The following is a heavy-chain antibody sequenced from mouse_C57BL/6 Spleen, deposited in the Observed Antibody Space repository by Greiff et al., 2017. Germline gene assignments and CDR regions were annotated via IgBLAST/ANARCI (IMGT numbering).Heavy chain of an antibody. CDR2: ISSGGDYI. J-gene: IGHJ3*01. CDR1: GFTFSSYA. CDR3: TRDNDYAWFAY. Sequence: EVQRVESGEGLVKPGGSLKLSCAASGFTFSSYAMSWVRQTPEKRLEWVAYISSGGDYIYYADTVKGRFTISRDNARNTLYLQMSSLKSEDTAMYYCTRDNDYAWFAYWGQGTLVTVSA. V-gene: IGHV5-9-1*02. D-gene: IGHD2-4*01.